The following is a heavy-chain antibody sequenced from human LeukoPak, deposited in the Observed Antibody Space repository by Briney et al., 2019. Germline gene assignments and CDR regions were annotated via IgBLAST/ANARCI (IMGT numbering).Heavy chain of an antibody. J-gene: IGHJ5*02. Sequence: GASVKVSCKASGYTFTSYYMHWVRQAPGQGLEWMGIINPSGGSTSYAQKFQGRVTMTRDTSTSTVYMELSSLRSEDTAVYYCARDRALSQQLVWFDPWGQGTLVTVSS. V-gene: IGHV1-46*01. CDR1: GYTFTSYY. CDR2: INPSGGST. D-gene: IGHD6-13*01. CDR3: ARDRALSQQLVWFDP.